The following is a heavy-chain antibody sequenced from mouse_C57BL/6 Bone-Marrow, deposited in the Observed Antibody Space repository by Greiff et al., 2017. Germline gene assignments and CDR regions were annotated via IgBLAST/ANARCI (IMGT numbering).Heavy chain of an antibody. J-gene: IGHJ3*01. CDR1: GYSITSGYY. D-gene: IGHD1-1*01. CDR3: ARGDYYGSKFAY. V-gene: IGHV3-6*01. Sequence: EVKLQESGPGLVKPSQSLSLTCSVTGYSITSGYYWNWIRQFPGNKLEWMGYISYDGSNNYNPSLKNRISITRDTSKNQFFLKLNSVTNEDTATYYCARGDYYGSKFAYWGQGTLVTVSA. CDR2: ISYDGSN.